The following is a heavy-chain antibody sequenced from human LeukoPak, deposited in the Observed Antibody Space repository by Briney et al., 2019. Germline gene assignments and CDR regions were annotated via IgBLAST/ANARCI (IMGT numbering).Heavy chain of an antibody. D-gene: IGHD3-10*02. V-gene: IGHV4-34*01. CDR1: GGSFSGYY. Sequence: SETLSLTCAVYGGSFSGYYWSWIRQPPGKGLEWIGEINHSGSTNYNPSLKTRLTMSVDTSKNQFSLNLTSVTAADTAVYYCARETMFSGYYFDFWGQGILVTVSS. CDR3: ARETMFSGYYFDF. CDR2: INHSGST. J-gene: IGHJ4*02.